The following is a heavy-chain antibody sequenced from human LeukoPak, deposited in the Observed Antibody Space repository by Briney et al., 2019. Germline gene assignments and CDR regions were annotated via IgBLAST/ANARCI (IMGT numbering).Heavy chain of an antibody. V-gene: IGHV1-69*13. Sequence: SVKVSCKASGGTFSSYAISWVRQAPGQGLEWMGGIIPIFGTANYAQKFQGRVTITADESTSTACMELSSLRSEDTAVYYCARDKRDPSYYYYGMDVWGKGTTVTVSS. J-gene: IGHJ6*04. CDR3: ARDKRDPSYYYYGMDV. CDR2: IIPIFGTA. CDR1: GGTFSSYA.